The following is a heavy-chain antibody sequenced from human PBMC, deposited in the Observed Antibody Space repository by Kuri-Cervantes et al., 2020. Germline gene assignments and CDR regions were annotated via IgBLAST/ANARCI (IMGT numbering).Heavy chain of an antibody. Sequence: SETLSLTCAVYGGSFSGYYWSWIRQPPGKGLEWIGEINHSGSTNYNPSLKSRVTISVDTSKNQFSLKLSSVTAADTAVYYCARGDSLSGGPNYYYYYYMDVWGKGTTVTVSS. V-gene: IGHV4-34*01. J-gene: IGHJ6*03. CDR3: ARGDSLSGGPNYYYYYYMDV. CDR2: INHSGST. D-gene: IGHD3-10*01. CDR1: GGSFSGYY.